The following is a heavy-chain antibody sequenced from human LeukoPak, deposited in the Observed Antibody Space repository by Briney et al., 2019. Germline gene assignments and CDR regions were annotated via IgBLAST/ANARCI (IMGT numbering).Heavy chain of an antibody. V-gene: IGHV3-23*01. CDR2: ISTTGAGT. CDR1: GFTFSTYA. D-gene: IGHD3-22*01. J-gene: IGHJ4*02. Sequence: GGSLRLSCAASGFTFSTYAMSWVRQAPGKGLEWVSAISTTGAGTYYADSVQGRFTISRHNSKNMLYLQMNSLRAEDTAVYYCAKCLDYYESSGYYPDYWGQGTLVTVSS. CDR3: AKCLDYYESSGYYPDY.